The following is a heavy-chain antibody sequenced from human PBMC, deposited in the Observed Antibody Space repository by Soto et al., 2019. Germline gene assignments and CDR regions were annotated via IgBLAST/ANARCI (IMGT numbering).Heavy chain of an antibody. CDR3: ARGRGIMIFGGERRKRGFDP. D-gene: IGHD3-3*01. J-gene: IGHJ5*02. Sequence: AETLSLTCTVYGGSFSDYSFPWIRQPPGKGLEWMGEINHAGSTNYNPSLKSRVTISVDMTKNQLAMKRNEVTAEETAVYYCARGRGIMIFGGERRKRGFDPGGQGTRVTVSA. V-gene: IGHV4-34*01. CDR2: INHAGST. CDR1: GGSFSDYS.